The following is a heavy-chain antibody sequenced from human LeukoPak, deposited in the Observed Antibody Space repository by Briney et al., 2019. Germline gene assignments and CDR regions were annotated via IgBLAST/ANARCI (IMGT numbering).Heavy chain of an antibody. Sequence: GGSLRLSCAASGFTFSSYSMNWVPQAPGKGLEWVSSISSSSSYIYYADSVKGRFTISRDNAKNSLYPQMNSLRAEDTAVYYCARGVQLRNWFVPWGQGTLVTVSS. D-gene: IGHD5-18*01. J-gene: IGHJ5*02. CDR2: ISSSSSYI. CDR3: ARGVQLRNWFVP. V-gene: IGHV3-21*01. CDR1: GFTFSSYS.